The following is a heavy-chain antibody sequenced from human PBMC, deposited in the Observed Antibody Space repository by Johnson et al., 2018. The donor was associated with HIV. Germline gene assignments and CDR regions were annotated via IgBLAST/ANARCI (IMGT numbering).Heavy chain of an antibody. Sequence: QAQLVESGGGVVQPGRSLRLSCAASGFTFSSYAIHWVRQAPGKGLEWVSVISYDGSNKYYTYSVKGRFTISRDNSKNTLYLQMNSLRAEDTAVYYCAREAATTFWGWDAFDIWGQGTMVTVSS. V-gene: IGHV3-30-3*01. D-gene: IGHD3-10*02. CDR3: AREAATTFWGWDAFDI. CDR1: GFTFSSYA. J-gene: IGHJ3*02. CDR2: ISYDGSNK.